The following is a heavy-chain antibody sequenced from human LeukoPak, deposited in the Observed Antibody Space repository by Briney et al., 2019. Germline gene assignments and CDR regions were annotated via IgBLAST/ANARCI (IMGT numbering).Heavy chain of an antibody. D-gene: IGHD3-16*01. Sequence: PGGSLRLSCAASGFTFDSYAMHWVRQAPGKGLEWLAVISYDGRNNYYGDSVKGRFTISRDNPKNTLYLQMNSLRAEDTAVYYCAKDQKAGGYYYYGMDVWGQGTTVTVSS. CDR2: ISYDGRNN. V-gene: IGHV3-30*04. CDR3: AKDQKAGGYYYYGMDV. J-gene: IGHJ6*02. CDR1: GFTFDSYA.